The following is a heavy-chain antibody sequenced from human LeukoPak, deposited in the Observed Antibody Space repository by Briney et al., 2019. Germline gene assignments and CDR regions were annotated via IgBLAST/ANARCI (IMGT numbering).Heavy chain of an antibody. CDR2: IIPIFGTA. CDR3: ARVRGITIFGVAHYYYYMDV. Sequence: ASVKVSCKASGGTFSSYAISWVRQAPGQGLEWMGGIIPIFGTANYAQKFQGRVTITADESTSTAYMELSSLRSEDTAVHYCARVRGITIFGVAHYYYYMDVWGKGTTVTVSS. CDR1: GGTFSSYA. D-gene: IGHD3-3*01. J-gene: IGHJ6*03. V-gene: IGHV1-69*13.